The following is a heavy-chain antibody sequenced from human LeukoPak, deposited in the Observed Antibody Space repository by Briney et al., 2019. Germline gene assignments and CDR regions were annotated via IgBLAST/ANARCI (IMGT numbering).Heavy chain of an antibody. CDR2: IKKDGSEK. CDR1: GFIFTNYW. CDR3: ARDWRAMTMAY. V-gene: IGHV3-7*01. J-gene: IGHJ4*02. Sequence: GGSLRLSCASSGFIFTNYWMTGVRQAPGKGLEWVANIKKDGSEKYYVDSVKGRFIISRDDAKKSVYLQMNSLRAEDTAVYYCARDWRAMTMAYWGQGTLVTVFS. D-gene: IGHD3-10*01.